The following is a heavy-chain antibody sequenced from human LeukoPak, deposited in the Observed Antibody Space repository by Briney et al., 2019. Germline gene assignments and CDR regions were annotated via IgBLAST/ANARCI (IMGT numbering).Heavy chain of an antibody. V-gene: IGHV4-59*01. D-gene: IGHD6-6*01. CDR2: IYGSGST. CDR3: ALYSSSSDY. CDR1: GGSISSYY. J-gene: IGHJ4*02. Sequence: SETLSLTCTVSGGSISSYYWSWIRQPPGKGLEWIGFIYGSGSTYYNPSLKSRVTISVDTSKNRFSLKLSSVTAADTAMYYCALYSSSSDYWGQGTLVTVSS.